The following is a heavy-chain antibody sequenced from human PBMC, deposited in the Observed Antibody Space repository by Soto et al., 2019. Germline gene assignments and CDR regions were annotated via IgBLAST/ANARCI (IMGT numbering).Heavy chain of an antibody. J-gene: IGHJ4*02. V-gene: IGHV1-3*01. D-gene: IGHD7-27*01. Sequence: QVQLVQSGAEVKMPGASVKVSCKASGYTFIYNAIHWVRQAPGQRLEWMGWINVGNGNTKYSQRFQGRVTITRDTSASTAYMDLSSLRSEDTAVYYCARRWGRNFDYWGQGTLVTVSS. CDR3: ARRWGRNFDY. CDR1: GYTFIYNA. CDR2: INVGNGNT.